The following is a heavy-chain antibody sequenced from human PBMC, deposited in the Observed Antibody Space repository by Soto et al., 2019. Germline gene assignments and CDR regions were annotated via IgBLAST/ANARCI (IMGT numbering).Heavy chain of an antibody. J-gene: IGHJ6*02. V-gene: IGHV3-48*03. D-gene: IGHD5-12*01. CDR3: ARIMPLRPIVATIWRRSGNYGMDA. CDR2: ISSSGSTL. Sequence: PGGSLRLSCAASGFTFSSYEMNWVRQAPGKGLEWVSYISSSGSTLYYADSVKGRFTISRDNAKNSLYLQMNSLRAEDTAVYYCARIMPLRPIVATIWRRSGNYGMDAWGQGTTVTV. CDR1: GFTFSSYE.